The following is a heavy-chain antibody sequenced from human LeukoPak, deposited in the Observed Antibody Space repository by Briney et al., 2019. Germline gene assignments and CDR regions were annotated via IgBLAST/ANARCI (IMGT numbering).Heavy chain of an antibody. V-gene: IGHV3-30*14. CDR3: ARERVTYGLDY. J-gene: IGHJ4*02. Sequence: GGSLRLSCAASGFTFSSYAIHWVRQAPGKGLEWVAVISYDGSNKNYADSVKGRFTISRDNSKNTLYLQMNSLRAEDTAVYYCARERVTYGLDYWGQGTLVTVSS. CDR2: ISYDGSNK. CDR1: GFTFSSYA. D-gene: IGHD3-16*01.